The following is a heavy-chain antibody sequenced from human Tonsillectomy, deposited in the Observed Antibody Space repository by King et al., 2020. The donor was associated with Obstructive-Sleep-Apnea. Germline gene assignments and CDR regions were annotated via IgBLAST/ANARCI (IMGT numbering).Heavy chain of an antibody. D-gene: IGHD2-8*02. V-gene: IGHV3-30*04. Sequence: VQLVESGGGVVQPGRSLRLSFVASGFTFSDYVIHLVPQAPGKGLEWVAVTSKDGRNRFYADSVKGRFTTSRDNSKTTGYVQMNSLRVDETAMYFCARDRGLWSAFDYWGQGSLVTVSS. CDR2: TSKDGRNR. CDR3: ARDRGLWSAFDY. CDR1: GFTFSDYV. J-gene: IGHJ4*02.